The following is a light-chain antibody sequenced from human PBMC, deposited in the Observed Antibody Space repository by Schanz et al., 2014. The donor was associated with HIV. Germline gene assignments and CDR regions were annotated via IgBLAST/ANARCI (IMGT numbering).Light chain of an antibody. CDR3: AAWDVNLNGPV. V-gene: IGLV2-14*02. CDR1: SFDVGSSEF. Sequence: QSALTQPASVSGSPGQSITISCSGTSFDVGSSEFVSWYQVSPGEAPKLLVYEGSRRPSGVSGRFSGSKSGTSASLAISGLQSEDEADYYCAAWDVNLNGPVFGGGTKLTVL. J-gene: IGLJ2*01. CDR2: EGS.